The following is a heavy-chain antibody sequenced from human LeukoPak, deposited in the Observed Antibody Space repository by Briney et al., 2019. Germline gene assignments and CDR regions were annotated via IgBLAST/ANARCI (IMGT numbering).Heavy chain of an antibody. CDR1: EFSVGSNY. CDR3: AREYQGGASVPCGFDP. V-gene: IGHV3-53*05. Sequence: GGSLRLSCAASEFSVGSNYMTWVRQAPGKGLEWVSLIYSGGSTYYADSVKGRFTISRDNSKNTLYLQMNSLRSDDTAVYYCAREYQGGASVPCGFDPWGQGTLVTVSS. CDR2: IYSGGST. D-gene: IGHD2-2*01. J-gene: IGHJ5*02.